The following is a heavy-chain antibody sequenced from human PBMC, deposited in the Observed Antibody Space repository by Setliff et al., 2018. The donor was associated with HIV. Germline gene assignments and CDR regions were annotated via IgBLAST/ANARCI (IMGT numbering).Heavy chain of an antibody. J-gene: IGHJ4*02. CDR3: ARAYDTLSGYYDY. CDR2: IDPSNGGT. D-gene: IGHD3-9*01. CDR1: GYAFSAYY. Sequence: ASVKVSCKASGYAFSAYYMHWVRQAPGQGLEWMGWIDPSNGGTNSAQKFQGRVTMTTDRSISTAYMELRRLRSDDTAVYYCARAYDTLSGYYDYWGQGTLVTVS. V-gene: IGHV1-2*02.